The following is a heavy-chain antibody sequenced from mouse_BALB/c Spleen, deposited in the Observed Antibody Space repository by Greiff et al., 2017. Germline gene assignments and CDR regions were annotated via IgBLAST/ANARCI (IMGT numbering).Heavy chain of an antibody. V-gene: IGHV1-9*01. D-gene: IGHD3-2*01. CDR1: GYTFSSYW. Sequence: VQLQQSGAELMKPGASVKISCKATGYTFSSYWIEWVKQRPGHGLEWIGEILPGSGSTNYNEKFKGKATFTADTSSNTAYMQLSSLTSEDSAVYDCARDSAGYSYAMDYWGQGTSVTVSS. CDR3: ARDSAGYSYAMDY. J-gene: IGHJ4*01. CDR2: ILPGSGST.